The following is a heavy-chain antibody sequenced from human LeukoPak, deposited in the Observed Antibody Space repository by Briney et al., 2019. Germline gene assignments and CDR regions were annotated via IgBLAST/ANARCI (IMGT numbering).Heavy chain of an antibody. CDR1: GFTFSSYE. CDR2: IGSSDSTT. Sequence: GGSLRLSCVGSGFTFSSYEMNWVRQAPGKGLEWLSYIGSSDSTTHYADSVKGRFTISRDDYKSTVYLQMKNLRAEDTAVYYCAKDGAWLRFDDWGQGILVTVSS. D-gene: IGHD5-12*01. CDR3: AKDGAWLRFDD. V-gene: IGHV3-48*03. J-gene: IGHJ4*02.